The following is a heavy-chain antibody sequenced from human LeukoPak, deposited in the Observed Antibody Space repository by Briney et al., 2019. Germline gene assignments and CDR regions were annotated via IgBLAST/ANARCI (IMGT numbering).Heavy chain of an antibody. CDR1: GGSISSYY. D-gene: IGHD1-26*01. CDR3: ARDPSGSFFNWFDP. CDR2: IYYSGGT. Sequence: SETLSLTCTVSGGSISSYYWSWIWQPPGKGLEWIGYIYYSGGTNYNPSLKSRVTISVDTSKNQFSLRLRSVTAADTAVYYCARDPSGSFFNWFDPWGQGSLVTVSS. V-gene: IGHV4-59*01. J-gene: IGHJ5*02.